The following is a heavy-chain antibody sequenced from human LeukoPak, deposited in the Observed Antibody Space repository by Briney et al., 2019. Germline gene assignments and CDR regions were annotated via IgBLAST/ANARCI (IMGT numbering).Heavy chain of an antibody. D-gene: IGHD3-22*01. CDR2: IYHSGST. CDR1: GYSTSSGYY. Sequence: KPSETLSLTCTVPGYSTSSGYYWGWIRQPPGKGLEWIGSIYHSGSTYYNPSLKSRVTISVDTSKNQFSLKLSSVTAADTAVYYCARDPVHYDSSGYNYFDYWGQGTLVTVSS. CDR3: ARDPVHYDSSGYNYFDY. V-gene: IGHV4-38-2*02. J-gene: IGHJ4*02.